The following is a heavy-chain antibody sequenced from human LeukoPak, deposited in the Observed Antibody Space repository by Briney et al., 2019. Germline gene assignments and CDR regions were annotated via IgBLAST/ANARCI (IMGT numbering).Heavy chain of an antibody. Sequence: SVKVSCKASGYTFTSYYMHWVRQAPGQGLEWMGGIIPIFGTANYAQKFQGRVTITADESTSTAYMELSSLRSEDTAVYYCARGQQLAYNWFDPWGQGTLVTVSS. CDR3: ARGQQLAYNWFDP. CDR1: GYTFTSYY. D-gene: IGHD6-6*01. CDR2: IIPIFGTA. J-gene: IGHJ5*02. V-gene: IGHV1-69*13.